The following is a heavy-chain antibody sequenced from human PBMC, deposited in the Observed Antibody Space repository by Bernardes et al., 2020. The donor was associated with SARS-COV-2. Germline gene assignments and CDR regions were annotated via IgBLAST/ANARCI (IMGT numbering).Heavy chain of an antibody. D-gene: IGHD4-17*01. CDR1: GYTFTGDY. J-gene: IGHJ3*02. CDR3: ARDGYGDYVNAFDI. Sequence: ASVKVSCKASGYTFTGDYMHWVRQAPGQGREWMGGINPNSGGTNYAQKFQGRVTMTRDTSISTAYMELSRLRSDDTAVYYCARDGYGDYVNAFDIWGQGTMVTVSS. CDR2: INPNSGGT. V-gene: IGHV1-2*02.